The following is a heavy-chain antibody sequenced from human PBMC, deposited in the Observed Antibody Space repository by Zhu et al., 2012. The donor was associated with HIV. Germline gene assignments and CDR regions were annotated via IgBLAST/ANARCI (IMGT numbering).Heavy chain of an antibody. V-gene: IGHV4-34*01. CDR1: GGSFSGYY. J-gene: IGHJ3*02. D-gene: IGHD3-10*01. CDR2: INHSGST. CDR3: ARQVVVRGVIPHDAFDI. Sequence: QVQLQQWGAGLLKPSETLSLTCAVYGGSFSGYYWSWIRXPPGKGLEWIGEINHSGSTNYNPSLKSRVTISVDTSKNQFSLKLSSVTAADTAVYYCARQVVVRGVIPHDAFDIWGQGTMVTVSS.